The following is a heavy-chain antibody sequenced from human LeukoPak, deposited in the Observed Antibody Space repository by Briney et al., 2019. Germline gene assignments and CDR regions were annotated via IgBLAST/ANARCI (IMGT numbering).Heavy chain of an antibody. V-gene: IGHV1-46*01. Sequence: ASVKVSCKASGYTFTSYYMHWVRQAPGQGLEWMGIINPSGGSTSYAQKFQGRVTMTRDTSTSTVYMELSSLRSEDTAVYYCARGLGTYYDNSGYRDLNGYWGQGTLVTVSS. CDR1: GYTFTSYY. CDR3: ARGLGTYYDNSGYRDLNGY. D-gene: IGHD3-22*01. CDR2: INPSGGST. J-gene: IGHJ4*02.